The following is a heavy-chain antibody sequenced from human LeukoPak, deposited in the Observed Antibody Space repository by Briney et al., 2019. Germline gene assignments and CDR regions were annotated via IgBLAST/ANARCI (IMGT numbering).Heavy chain of an antibody. CDR3: ARDLSHYYDSSGYYQIEYFDY. V-gene: IGHV3-11*01. J-gene: IGHJ4*02. Sequence: PGGSLRLSCAASGFTFSDYYMSWIRQAPGKGLEWVSYISSSGSTIYYADSVKGRFTISRDNAKNSLYLQMNSLRAEDTAVYYCARDLSHYYDSSGYYQIEYFDYWGQGTLVTVSS. CDR1: GFTFSDYY. D-gene: IGHD3-22*01. CDR2: ISSSGSTI.